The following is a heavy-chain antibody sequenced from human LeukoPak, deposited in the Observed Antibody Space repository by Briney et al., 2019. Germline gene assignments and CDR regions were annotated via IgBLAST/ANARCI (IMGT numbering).Heavy chain of an antibody. D-gene: IGHD4-17*01. CDR1: GYSFTSYW. CDR2: IYPGDPDT. CDR3: ARLAPDYGDPPGVLDY. Sequence: GESLKISCKGSGYSFTSYWIGWVRQMPGKGLEWMGIIYPGDPDTRYSPSFQGQVTISADKSISTAYLQWSSLKASDTAMYYCARLAPDYGDPPGVLDYWAREPWSPSPQ. V-gene: IGHV5-51*01. J-gene: IGHJ4*02.